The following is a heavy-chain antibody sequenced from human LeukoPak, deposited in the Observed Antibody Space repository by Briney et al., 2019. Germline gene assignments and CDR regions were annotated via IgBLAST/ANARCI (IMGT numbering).Heavy chain of an antibody. D-gene: IGHD6-6*01. CDR1: GYTFTGYY. V-gene: IGHV1-2*02. J-gene: IGHJ4*02. CDR3: ARSDSSSSEFDY. CDR2: INPNSGGT. Sequence: GASGKVSCKASGYTFTGYYMHWVRHAPGQGLEWMVWINPNSGGTNYAQKFQGRVTMTSDTSISTPYMQLSRLRSDDTAVYYCARSDSSSSEFDYWGQGTLVTVSS.